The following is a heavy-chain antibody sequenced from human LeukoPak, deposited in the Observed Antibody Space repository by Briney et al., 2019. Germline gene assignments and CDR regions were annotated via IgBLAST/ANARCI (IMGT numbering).Heavy chain of an antibody. D-gene: IGHD3-22*01. J-gene: IGHJ4*02. CDR1: GFTFSSYA. Sequence: GSLRLSCAASGFTFSSYAMSWVRQAPGKGLEWVSFISPSGDRTSNADSVEGRFTISRDNTRNTLYLQMNSLRDEDTGVYYCAIMHGYYDGSGFWVQWGQGTLVTVSS. V-gene: IGHV3-23*01. CDR2: ISPSGDRT. CDR3: AIMHGYYDGSGFWVQ.